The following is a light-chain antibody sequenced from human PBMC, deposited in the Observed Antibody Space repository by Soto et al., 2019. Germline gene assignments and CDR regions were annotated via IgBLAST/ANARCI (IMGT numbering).Light chain of an antibody. J-gene: IGKJ5*01. V-gene: IGKV3-15*01. CDR1: QSVSRN. CDR3: QQYTDWPIT. CDR2: GAS. Sequence: EIVMTQSPATLSVSPGERASLSCTASQSVSRNVAWYQQKPGQAPRLLIYGASTRATGIPARFSGSGSGREFTLTFSSLQSEDFAVYYCQQYTDWPITFGQGTRLEIK.